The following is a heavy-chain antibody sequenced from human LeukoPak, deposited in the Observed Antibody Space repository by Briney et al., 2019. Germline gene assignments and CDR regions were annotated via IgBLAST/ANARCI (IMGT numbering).Heavy chain of an antibody. CDR2: IIPIFGTA. CDR3: ARLYSSGWPSNDY. J-gene: IGHJ4*02. D-gene: IGHD6-19*01. V-gene: IGHV1-69*06. CDR1: GYTFTSYY. Sequence: RRASVKVSCKASGYTFTSYYMHWVRQAPGQGLEWMGGIIPIFGTANYAQKFQGRVTITADKSTSTAYMELSSLRSEDTAVYYCARLYSSGWPSNDYWGQGTLVTVSS.